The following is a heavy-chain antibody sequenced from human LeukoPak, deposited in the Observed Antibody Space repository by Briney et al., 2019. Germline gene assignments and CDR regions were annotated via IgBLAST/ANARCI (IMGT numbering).Heavy chain of an antibody. V-gene: IGHV4-34*01. CDR1: GGSFRGYY. CDR2: IYNSGST. Sequence: SETLSLTCAVSGGSFRGYYWSWIRQAPGKGLEWIGSIYNSGSTYYNPSLKSRVTISVDTSKNQFSLKLSSVTAADTAVYYCASYDFWSGYTYDHWGQGTLVTVSS. CDR3: ASYDFWSGYTYDH. J-gene: IGHJ4*02. D-gene: IGHD3-3*01.